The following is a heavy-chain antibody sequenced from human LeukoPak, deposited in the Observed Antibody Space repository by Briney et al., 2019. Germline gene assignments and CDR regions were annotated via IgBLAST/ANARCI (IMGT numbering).Heavy chain of an antibody. CDR2: INHSGST. J-gene: IGHJ6*03. V-gene: IGHV4-34*01. D-gene: IGHD2-2*01. CDR1: GGSYSGYY. Sequence: SETLSLTCAVCGGSYSGYYWSWIRQPPGKGLEWIGEINHSGSTNYNPSLKSRVTISVDTSKNQFSLKLSSVTAADTAVYYCAQTEDIVVVPAAMRGYYMDVWGKGTTVTVSS. CDR3: AQTEDIVVVPAAMRGYYMDV.